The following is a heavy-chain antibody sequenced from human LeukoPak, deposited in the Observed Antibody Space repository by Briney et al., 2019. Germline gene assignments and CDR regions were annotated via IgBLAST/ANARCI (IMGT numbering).Heavy chain of an antibody. V-gene: IGHV3-23*01. Sequence: PGGSLRLSCAASGVTFSDFPMIWVRQAPGKGLEWVSSIFPSSDEIHYADSVKGRFTISRDNSRSTLSLQMDSLRAEDTATYYCATYRQIQVPFEFWGQGTLVTVSS. CDR2: IFPSSDEI. CDR3: ATYRQIQVPFEF. D-gene: IGHD5-18*01. J-gene: IGHJ4*02. CDR1: GVTFSDFP.